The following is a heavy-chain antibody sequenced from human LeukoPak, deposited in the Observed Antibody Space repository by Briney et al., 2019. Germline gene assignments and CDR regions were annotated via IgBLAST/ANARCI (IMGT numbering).Heavy chain of an antibody. CDR2: IDSGDST. V-gene: IGHV3-53*04. J-gene: IGHJ6*01. D-gene: IGHD2-15*01. Sequence: GGSLRLSCAASGFSVTGNYMSWVRQAPGKGLEWVSVIDSGDSTYYADSVKGRFTVSRHNSKNTLYLQMNSLRAEDTAVYYCARDRQPVGYFVLHVWGQGTTVIVSS. CDR3: ARDRQPVGYFVLHV. CDR1: GFSVTGNY.